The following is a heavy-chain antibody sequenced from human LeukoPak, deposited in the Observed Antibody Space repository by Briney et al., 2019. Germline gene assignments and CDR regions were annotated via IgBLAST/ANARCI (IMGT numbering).Heavy chain of an antibody. Sequence: GGSLRLSCAASGFTFSNYAMSWVRQAPAKGLAWVSTISGSGSSTYYADSVKGRFTISRDNSKNTLYLQMNSLRAEDTAIYYCAQTRLWFGELSTFDFWGQGTLVTVSS. J-gene: IGHJ4*02. CDR3: AQTRLWFGELSTFDF. V-gene: IGHV3-23*01. D-gene: IGHD3-10*01. CDR1: GFTFSNYA. CDR2: ISGSGSST.